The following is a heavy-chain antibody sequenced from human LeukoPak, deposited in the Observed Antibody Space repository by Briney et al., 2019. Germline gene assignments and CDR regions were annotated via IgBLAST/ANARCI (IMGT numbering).Heavy chain of an antibody. J-gene: IGHJ4*02. Sequence: PGGSLRLSCAASGFTFSIYGMHWVRQAPGKGLEWVADIWYDGSKKYYADSVKGRFTISRDNSKNTLYLQMNSLRAEDTAVYYCARDHGDYYDSSGHDYWGQGTLVTVSS. CDR2: IWYDGSKK. CDR1: GFTFSIYG. V-gene: IGHV3-33*01. CDR3: ARDHGDYYDSSGHDY. D-gene: IGHD3-22*01.